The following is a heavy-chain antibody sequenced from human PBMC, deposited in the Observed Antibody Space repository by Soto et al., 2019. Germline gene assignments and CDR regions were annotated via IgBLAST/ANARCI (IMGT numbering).Heavy chain of an antibody. V-gene: IGHV3-66*01. CDR1: GFTASSNY. Sequence: EVQLVESGGGMVRPGESLRLSCAASGFTASSNYMNWVRQAPGKGLEWVSLINSAGHGDNTHYAESVEGRFTISRDNSKNTLYLQMSSLRVDDTAVYYCARSSGDYIDSREFDYWGQGTLVTVSS. CDR2: INSAGHGDNT. J-gene: IGHJ4*02. D-gene: IGHD7-27*01. CDR3: ARSSGDYIDSREFDY.